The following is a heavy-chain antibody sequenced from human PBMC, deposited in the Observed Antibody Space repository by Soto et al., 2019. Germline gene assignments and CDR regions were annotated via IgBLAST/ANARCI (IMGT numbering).Heavy chain of an antibody. CDR1: GYTFTSYD. V-gene: IGHV1-8*01. CDR3: ERVYCTNGVWCRYHGFDP. CDR2: MNPNSGNT. D-gene: IGHD2-8*01. Sequence: QVQLVQSGAEVKKPGASVKVSCKASGYTFTSYDINWVRQATGQGLEWMGWMNPNSGNTGYAQKFQGSVTMTRNTYIRTAYMELSSLRAEDTAVYYCERVYCTNGVWCRYHGFDPWGQGSLVTVSP. J-gene: IGHJ5*02.